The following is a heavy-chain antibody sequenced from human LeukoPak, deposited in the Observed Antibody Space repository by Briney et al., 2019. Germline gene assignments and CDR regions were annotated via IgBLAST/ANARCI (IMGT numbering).Heavy chain of an antibody. CDR1: GGSISSSSYY. CDR2: IYYSGST. Sequence: PSETLSLTCTVSGGSISSSSYYWGWIRQPPGKGLEWIGSIYYSGSTYYNPSLKSRVTISVDTAKNQSSLKLSSVTAADTAVYYCARDGGSDTNWFDPWGQGTLVTVSS. D-gene: IGHD2-15*01. V-gene: IGHV4-39*07. J-gene: IGHJ5*02. CDR3: ARDGGSDTNWFDP.